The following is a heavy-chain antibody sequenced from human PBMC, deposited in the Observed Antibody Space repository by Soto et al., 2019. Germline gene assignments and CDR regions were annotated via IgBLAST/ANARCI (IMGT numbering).Heavy chain of an antibody. CDR2: ISAYNGNT. V-gene: IGHV1-18*01. CDR3: ARDRAFMIVVVHDPYGMDA. D-gene: IGHD3-22*01. CDR1: GYTFTSYG. Sequence: GASVKVSCKASGYTFTSYGISWVRQAPGQGLEWMGWISAYNGNTNYAQKLQGRVTMTTDTSTSTAYMELRSLRSDDTAVYYCARDRAFMIVVVHDPYGMDAWGLETTVTVSS. J-gene: IGHJ6*02.